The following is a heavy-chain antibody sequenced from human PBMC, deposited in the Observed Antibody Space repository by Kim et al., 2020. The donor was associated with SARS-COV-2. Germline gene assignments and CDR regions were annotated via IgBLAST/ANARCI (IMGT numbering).Heavy chain of an antibody. J-gene: IGHJ5*02. CDR3: AISIAAHT. V-gene: IGHV3-33*01. D-gene: IGHD6-6*01. CDR2: GINK. Sequence: GINKYYADSVKGRFTISRDNSRSTLYLQMISLRAEDTAGYYCAISIAAHTWGQGTLVTVSS.